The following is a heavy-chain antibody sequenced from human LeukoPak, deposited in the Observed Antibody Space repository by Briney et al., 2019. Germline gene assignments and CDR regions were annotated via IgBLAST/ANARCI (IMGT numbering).Heavy chain of an antibody. D-gene: IGHD5-18*01. CDR1: GYTFTSYD. Sequence: ASVKVSCKASGYTFTSYDVNWVRQATGQGLEWMGWMNPNSGNTGYAQKFQGRVTMTRNTSISTAYMELSSLRSEDTAVYYCARGRRYSYGIQGIDYWGQGTLVTVSS. CDR2: MNPNSGNT. CDR3: ARGRRYSYGIQGIDY. J-gene: IGHJ4*02. V-gene: IGHV1-8*01.